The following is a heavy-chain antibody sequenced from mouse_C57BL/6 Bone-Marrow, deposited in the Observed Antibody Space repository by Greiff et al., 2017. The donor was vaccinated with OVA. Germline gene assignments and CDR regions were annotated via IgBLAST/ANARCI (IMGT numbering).Heavy chain of an antibody. D-gene: IGHD1-1*01. CDR1: GYTFTSYW. Sequence: QVQLQQPGAELVKPGASVKLSCKASGYTFTSYWMHWVKQRPGQGLEWIGMIHPNSGSTNYNEKFKSKATLTVDKSSSTAYMQLSSLTSEDSAVYYGARGGYYGSSYEGFAYWGQGTLVTVSA. V-gene: IGHV1-64*01. CDR3: ARGGYYGSSYEGFAY. CDR2: IHPNSGST. J-gene: IGHJ3*01.